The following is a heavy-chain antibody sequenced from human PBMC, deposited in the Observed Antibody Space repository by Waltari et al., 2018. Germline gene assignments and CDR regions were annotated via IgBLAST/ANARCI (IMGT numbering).Heavy chain of an antibody. Sequence: QMLLQESGPELVKPSETLSLTCDVSSYSISSGYYWGWIRQPPGQGLEWIGKIYQSGSTFYNPSLKSRVTISVDTSKNQFTLKLSSVTAADTAVYYCARIDYIGYCDFWGRGTLVTVSS. V-gene: IGHV4-38-2*01. CDR2: IYQSGST. CDR3: ARIDYIGYCDF. J-gene: IGHJ4*02. D-gene: IGHD5-12*01. CDR1: SYSISSGYY.